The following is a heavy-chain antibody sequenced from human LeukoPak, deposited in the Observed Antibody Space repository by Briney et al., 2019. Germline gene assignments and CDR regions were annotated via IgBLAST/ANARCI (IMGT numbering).Heavy chain of an antibody. CDR2: INPNSGGT. V-gene: IGHV1-2*04. D-gene: IGHD2-15*01. Sequence: ASVKVSCKASGYTFTGYYIHWVRQAPGQGLEWMGWINPNSGGTNYAQKFQGWVTMTRDTSISTAYMELSRLRSDDTVVYYCARGYCSGGSCCMDVWGQGTTVTVSS. CDR1: GYTFTGYY. J-gene: IGHJ6*02. CDR3: ARGYCSGGSCCMDV.